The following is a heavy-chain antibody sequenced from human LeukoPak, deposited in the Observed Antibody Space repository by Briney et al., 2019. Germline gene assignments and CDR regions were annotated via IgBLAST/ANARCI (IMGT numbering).Heavy chain of an antibody. CDR2: IRSKAYGGTT. D-gene: IGHD3-22*01. Sequence: GGSLRLSCTASGFTFGDYAMSWFRQAPGKGLEWVGFIRSKAYGGTTEYAASVKGRFTISRDDSKSIAYLQMNSLKTEDTAVYYCTRVQKPARTYYYDSSGSPDAFDIWGQGTMVTVSS. J-gene: IGHJ3*02. V-gene: IGHV3-49*03. CDR3: TRVQKPARTYYYDSSGSPDAFDI. CDR1: GFTFGDYA.